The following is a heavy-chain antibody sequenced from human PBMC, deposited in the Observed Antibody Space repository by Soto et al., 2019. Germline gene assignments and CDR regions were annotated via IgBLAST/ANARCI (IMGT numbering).Heavy chain of an antibody. J-gene: IGHJ4*02. CDR2: INESGST. D-gene: IGHD1-7*01. Sequence: QVQLQQWGAGLVQPAETLSLSCAVYGQSFSGHSWAWIRQPPAKGLERIGEINESGSTYYNPSLKTRVTISTDTSKSQFSLKLSSVSAANTPAYFCARGSGIVELPGELEDVKYDYWGQGTLVDVSS. CDR3: ARGSGIVELPGELEDVKYDY. V-gene: IGHV4-34*01. CDR1: GQSFSGHS.